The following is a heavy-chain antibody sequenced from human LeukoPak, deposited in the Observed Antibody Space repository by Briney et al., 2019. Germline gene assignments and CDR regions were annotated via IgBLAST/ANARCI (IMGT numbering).Heavy chain of an antibody. J-gene: IGHJ4*02. Sequence: GSLRLSCAASGFTFDDYGMSWVRQAPGKGLEWVSGINWNGGSTGYADSVKGRFTISRDNAKNSLYLQMNSLRAENTALYYCARAADYYDSSGYYPYYFDYWGQGTLVTVSS. CDR1: GFTFDDYG. CDR2: INWNGGST. D-gene: IGHD3-22*01. CDR3: ARAADYYDSSGYYPYYFDY. V-gene: IGHV3-20*04.